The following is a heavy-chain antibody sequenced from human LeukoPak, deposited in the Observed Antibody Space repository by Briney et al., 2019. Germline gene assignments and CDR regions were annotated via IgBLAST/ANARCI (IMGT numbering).Heavy chain of an antibody. J-gene: IGHJ4*02. CDR1: GYTFTGYY. CDR2: INPNSGGT. Sequence: ASVKVSCKASGYTFTGYYMYWVRQAPGQGLEWMGFINPNSGGTNYAQKFQGRVTMTRDTSISTAYMELSRLRSDDTAVYYCARDRGGKEQSALGYWGQGTLVTVSS. D-gene: IGHD1-26*01. CDR3: ARDRGGKEQSALGY. V-gene: IGHV1-2*02.